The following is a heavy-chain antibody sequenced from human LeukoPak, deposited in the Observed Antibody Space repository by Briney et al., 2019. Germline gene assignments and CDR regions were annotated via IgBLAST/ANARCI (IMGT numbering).Heavy chain of an antibody. CDR3: ARASSWFRFDF. CDR1: GGSISSYY. V-gene: IGHV4-59*01. J-gene: IGHJ4*02. D-gene: IGHD6-13*01. Sequence: NASETLSLTCTVSGGSISSYYWSWIRQPPGKGLEWIGYISDSGSTNYNSPLESRITISLDTSKNQFSLKLTSLTAADTAVYYCARASSWFRFDFWGQGTPVTVSS. CDR2: ISDSGST.